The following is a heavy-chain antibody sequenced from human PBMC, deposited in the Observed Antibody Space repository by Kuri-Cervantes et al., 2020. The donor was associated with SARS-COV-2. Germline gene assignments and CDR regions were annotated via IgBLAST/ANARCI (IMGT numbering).Heavy chain of an antibody. CDR3: AKDDGDKGMDV. CDR1: GFTFSSYG. J-gene: IGHJ6*02. Sequence: GGSLRLSCAASGFTFSSYGMHWVRQAPGKGLEWVAVISYDGSNKYYADSVKGRFTISRDNSKNTLYLQMNSLRAEDTAVYYCAKDDGDKGMDVWGQGTTVTVSS. V-gene: IGHV3-30*18. CDR2: ISYDGSNK.